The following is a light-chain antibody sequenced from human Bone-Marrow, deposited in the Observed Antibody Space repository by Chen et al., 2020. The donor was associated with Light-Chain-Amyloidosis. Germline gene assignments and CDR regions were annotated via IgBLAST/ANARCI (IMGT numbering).Light chain of an antibody. CDR2: GAS. V-gene: IGKV3-20*01. CDR1: QSVSSNY. Sequence: DMVLTQSPGTLSLSPGQRATLSCWASQSVSSNYLAWYQQKPGQAPRLLIYGASSRATGIPDRVSGSGSGTDFTLTISRLEPEDFAVYYCQHYGGSLWTFGQGTKVEIK. CDR3: QHYGGSLWT. J-gene: IGKJ1*01.